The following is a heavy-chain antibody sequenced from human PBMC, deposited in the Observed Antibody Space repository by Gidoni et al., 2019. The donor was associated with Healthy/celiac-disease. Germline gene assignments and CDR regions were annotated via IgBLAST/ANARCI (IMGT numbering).Heavy chain of an antibody. J-gene: IGHJ6*02. V-gene: IGHV3-21*01. Sequence: EVQLVESGGGLVKPGGSLRLSCAASGFTFSSYSMNCVRTAPGKGLEWVSSISSSSSYIYYADSVKGRFTISRDNAKNSLYLQMNSLRAEDTAVYYCARVSDSSGWWPTDYYYYGMDVWGQGTTVTVSS. CDR3: ARVSDSSGWWPTDYYYYGMDV. CDR2: ISSSSSYI. CDR1: GFTFSSYS. D-gene: IGHD6-19*01.